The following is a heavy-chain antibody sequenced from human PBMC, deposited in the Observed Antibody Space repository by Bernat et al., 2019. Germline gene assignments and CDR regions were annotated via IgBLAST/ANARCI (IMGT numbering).Heavy chain of an antibody. J-gene: IGHJ3*02. CDR3: VRGQLRVKSAFDI. V-gene: IGHV3-64D*06. D-gene: IGHD6-6*01. Sequence: EVQLVESGGGLVQPGGSLRLSCSASGFTFSSYAMHWVRQAPGKGLEYVSAISSNGGSTYDADSVKGRFTISRDNSKNTLYLQMSSLRAEDTAVYYCVRGQLRVKSAFDIWGQGTMVTVSS. CDR1: GFTFSSYA. CDR2: ISSNGGST.